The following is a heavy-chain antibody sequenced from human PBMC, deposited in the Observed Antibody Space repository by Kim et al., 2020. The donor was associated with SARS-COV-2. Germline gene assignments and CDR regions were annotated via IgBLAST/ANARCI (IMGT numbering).Heavy chain of an antibody. D-gene: IGHD3-10*01. CDR2: IYPGDSNN. Sequence: GESLKISCKGSGYSFTSYWIGWVRQMPGKGLEWMGIIYPGDSNNRYSPSLQGQTTISADKSISTAYLQWSSLKASNTAMYYCARGRAKLWFGELFARWFDTWGQGTLVTVSS. V-gene: IGHV5-51*01. CDR3: ARGRAKLWFGELFARWFDT. J-gene: IGHJ5*02. CDR1: GYSFTSYW.